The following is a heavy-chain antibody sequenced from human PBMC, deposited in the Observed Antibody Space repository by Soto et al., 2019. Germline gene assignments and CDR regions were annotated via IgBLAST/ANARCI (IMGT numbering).Heavy chain of an antibody. J-gene: IGHJ4*02. Sequence: QLQLQESGPGLVKPSETLSLTCAVSGGSVSSGGNYWGWIRQSPGKGLEWIGSVHDTGTTKYNPSLTSRVTISVDTSKNQFSLIVNSVTAAETAVYYCARGLSSPSAAGVWGQGTLVTVSS. CDR2: VHDTGTT. V-gene: IGHV4-39*01. CDR3: ARGLSSPSAAGV. CDR1: GGSVSSGGNY. D-gene: IGHD6-6*01.